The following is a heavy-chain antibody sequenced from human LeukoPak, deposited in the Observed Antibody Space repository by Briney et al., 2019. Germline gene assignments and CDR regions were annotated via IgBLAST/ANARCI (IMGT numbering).Heavy chain of an antibody. V-gene: IGHV3-30*04. D-gene: IGHD5-12*01. CDR2: ISYDGSNK. J-gene: IGHJ6*03. CDR1: GFTFSSYA. CDR3: ARGRYSGYDWVEGQEWLVLGSYYYYMDV. Sequence: GGSLRLSCAASGFTFSSYAMHWVRQAPGKGLEWVAVISYDGSNKYYADSVKGRFTISRDNSKNTLYLQMNRLRAEDTAVYYCARGRYSGYDWVEGQEWLVLGSYYYYMDVWGKGTTVTVSS.